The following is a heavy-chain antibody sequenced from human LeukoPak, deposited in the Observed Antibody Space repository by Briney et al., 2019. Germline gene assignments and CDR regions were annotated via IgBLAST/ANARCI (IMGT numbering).Heavy chain of an antibody. D-gene: IGHD6-13*01. CDR1: GFTFSSYW. CDR2: IKQDGSEK. Sequence: GGSLRLSCAASGFTFSSYWMSWVRQAPGKGLEWVANIKQDGSEKYYVDSVKGRFTISRDNAKNSLYLQMSSPRAEDTAVYYCARDGIAAAASDYWGQGTLVTVSS. J-gene: IGHJ4*02. CDR3: ARDGIAAAASDY. V-gene: IGHV3-7*01.